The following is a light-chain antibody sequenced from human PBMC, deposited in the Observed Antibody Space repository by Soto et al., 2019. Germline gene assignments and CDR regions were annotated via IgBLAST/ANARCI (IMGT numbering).Light chain of an antibody. J-gene: IGLJ2*01. V-gene: IGLV1-47*01. CDR3: AAWDDSLRGVV. CDR1: SSNIGSNY. CDR2: RNN. Sequence: QSVLTQPPSASGTPGQRVTISCSGSSSNIGSNYVYWYPQLPGTAPKLLIYRNNQRPSGVPDRFSGSKSGTSASLAISGLGSEDEADYYCAAWDDSLRGVVFGGGTKLTVL.